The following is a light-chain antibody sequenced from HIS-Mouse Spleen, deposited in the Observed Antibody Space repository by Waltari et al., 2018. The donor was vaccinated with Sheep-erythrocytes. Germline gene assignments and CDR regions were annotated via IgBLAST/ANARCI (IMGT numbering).Light chain of an antibody. CDR3: SSYTSSSTWV. CDR1: SSYFGSYNL. CDR2: EGS. V-gene: IGLV2-14*02. J-gene: IGLJ3*02. Sequence: QSALTQPASVSGSPGQSITISCTGTSSYFGSYNLVSWYQQHPGKAPKLMIYEGSKRPSGVSNRFSGSKSGNTASLTISGLQAEDEADYYCSSYTSSSTWVFGGGTKLTVL.